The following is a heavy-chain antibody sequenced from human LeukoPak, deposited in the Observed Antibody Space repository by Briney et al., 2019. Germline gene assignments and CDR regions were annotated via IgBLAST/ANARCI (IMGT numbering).Heavy chain of an antibody. V-gene: IGHV4-61*02. J-gene: IGHJ5*02. CDR1: GGSISSGSYY. D-gene: IGHD1-14*01. CDR3: AREERYPSNWFDP. CDR2: IYTSGST. Sequence: SQTLSLTCTVSGGSISSGSYYWSWIRQPAGKGLEWIGRIYTSGSTDYNPSLKSRVTISVDTSKNQFSLKVSSVTAADTAVYYCAREERYPSNWFDPWGQGTLVTVSS.